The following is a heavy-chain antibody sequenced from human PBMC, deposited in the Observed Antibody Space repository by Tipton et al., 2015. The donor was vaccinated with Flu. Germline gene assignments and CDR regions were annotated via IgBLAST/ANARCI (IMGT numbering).Heavy chain of an antibody. CDR1: GGSISTYF. D-gene: IGHD5-12*01. J-gene: IGHJ3*02. V-gene: IGHV4-4*07. CDR3: ARDLRGYSGYMGSDAFDM. CDR2: ISASGST. Sequence: LRLSCTVSGGSISTYFWSWIRQPAGKGLEWIGRISASGSTVYNSSLESRVTLSRDTSKNHFSLGLGSVTAADTALYYCARDLRGYSGYMGSDAFDMWGQGIMVTVTS.